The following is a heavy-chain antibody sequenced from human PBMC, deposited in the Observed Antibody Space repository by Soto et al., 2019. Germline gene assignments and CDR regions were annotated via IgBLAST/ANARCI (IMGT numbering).Heavy chain of an antibody. CDR3: ARTFGWFDP. V-gene: IGHV4-4*02. J-gene: IGHJ5*02. CDR2: IYHSGST. Sequence: SETLSLTCAVSSGSISSSNWWSWVRQPPGKGLEWIGEIYHSGSTYYNPSLKSRVTISVDTSKNQFSLKLSSVTAADTAVYYCARTFGWFDPWGQGTLVTVSS. D-gene: IGHD3-10*01. CDR1: SGSISSSNW.